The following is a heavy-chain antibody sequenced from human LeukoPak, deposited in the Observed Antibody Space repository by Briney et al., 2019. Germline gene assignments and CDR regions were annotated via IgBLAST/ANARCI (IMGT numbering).Heavy chain of an antibody. CDR1: GYTFTSYY. Sequence: VASVKVSCKASGYTFTSYYMHWVRQAPGQGLEWMGIINPSGGSTSYAQKFQGWVTMTRDTSISTAYMELSRLRSDDTAVYYCARDRGVGAIDYFDYWGQGTLVTVSS. D-gene: IGHD1-26*01. CDR3: ARDRGVGAIDYFDY. CDR2: INPSGGST. J-gene: IGHJ4*02. V-gene: IGHV1-46*01.